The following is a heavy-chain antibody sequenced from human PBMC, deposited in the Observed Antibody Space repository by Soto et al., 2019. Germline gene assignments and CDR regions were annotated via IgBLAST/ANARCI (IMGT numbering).Heavy chain of an antibody. CDR3: ARDTDGLHY. CDR1: GLIFSNYK. CDR2: INTDGSIT. V-gene: IGHV3-74*01. J-gene: IGHJ4*02. Sequence: GGSLRLSCAASGLIFSNYKMHWVRQAPGKGLVWVSHINTDGSITDYADSVKGRFTVSRDNPKNTLYLQMNSLRAEDTAVYYCARDTDGLHYWGQGTLVTVSS.